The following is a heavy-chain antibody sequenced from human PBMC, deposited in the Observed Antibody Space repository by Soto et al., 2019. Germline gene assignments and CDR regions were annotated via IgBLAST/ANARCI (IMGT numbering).Heavy chain of an antibody. Sequence: ASVKVSCKASGYTLTSYDINWVRQATGQGLEWMGWMNPNSGNTGYAQKFQGRVTMTRNTSISTAYMELSSLRSEDTAVYYCARMVRSKHNWFDPWGQGTLVTVSS. V-gene: IGHV1-8*01. CDR2: MNPNSGNT. CDR3: ARMVRSKHNWFDP. CDR1: GYTLTSYD. D-gene: IGHD2-8*01. J-gene: IGHJ5*02.